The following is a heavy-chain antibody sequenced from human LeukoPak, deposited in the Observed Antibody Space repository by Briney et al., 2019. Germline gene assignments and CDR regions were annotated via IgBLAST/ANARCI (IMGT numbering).Heavy chain of an antibody. CDR3: ARDLRVVITGSFDS. CDR1: GXSFDDYG. CDR2: INWNGDST. J-gene: IGHJ4*02. D-gene: IGHD3-22*01. V-gene: IGHV3-20*04. Sequence: GGSLRLSCAASGXSFDDYGLTWVRQAPGKGLEWVSGINWNGDSTDYADSVKGRFTISRDNAKNSLYLQMNSLRAEDTALYYCARDLRVVITGSFDSWGQGTLVTVSS.